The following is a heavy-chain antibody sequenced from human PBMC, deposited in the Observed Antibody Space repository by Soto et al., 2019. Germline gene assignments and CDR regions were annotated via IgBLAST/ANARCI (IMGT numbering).Heavy chain of an antibody. CDR2: ISSRSDI. D-gene: IGHD2-2*02. V-gene: IGHV3-21*01. Sequence: GGSLRLSCVGSGFTFSNYSINWVRQAPGKGLEWVSSISSRSDIYYADSVKGRFTISRDNAKNSVSLQMNSLRAEDTAVYYCAREYTAWPLAYGLDVWGQGTTVTVSS. CDR1: GFTFSNYS. CDR3: AREYTAWPLAYGLDV. J-gene: IGHJ6*02.